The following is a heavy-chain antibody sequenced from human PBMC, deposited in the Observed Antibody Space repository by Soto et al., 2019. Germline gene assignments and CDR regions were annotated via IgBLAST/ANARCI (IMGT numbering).Heavy chain of an antibody. V-gene: IGHV4-39*01. CDR2: ISNTGST. CDR3: FINDRDYGDQIDF. Sequence: PSETLSLTCTVSGGSVSSSGYYWGWVRQPPGKGLEWIGSISNTGSTHYNPSLKSRLTVSVDTPKNQFSLKLNSVTAADTAVYYCFINDRDYGDQIDFWGRGNLVTVS. D-gene: IGHD4-17*01. J-gene: IGHJ4*02. CDR1: GGSVSSSGYY.